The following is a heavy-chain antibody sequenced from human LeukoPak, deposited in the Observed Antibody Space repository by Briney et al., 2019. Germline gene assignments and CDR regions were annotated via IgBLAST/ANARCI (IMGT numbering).Heavy chain of an antibody. CDR2: INSDGSST. D-gene: IGHD3-10*01. Sequence: GRSLRLSCAASGFTFDDYAMHWVRQAPGKGLVWVSRINSDGSSTSYADSVKGRFTISRDNAKNTLYLQMNSLRAEDTAVYYCAREGVIGVHFDYWGQGTLVTVSS. J-gene: IGHJ4*02. V-gene: IGHV3-74*01. CDR3: AREGVIGVHFDY. CDR1: GFTFDDYA.